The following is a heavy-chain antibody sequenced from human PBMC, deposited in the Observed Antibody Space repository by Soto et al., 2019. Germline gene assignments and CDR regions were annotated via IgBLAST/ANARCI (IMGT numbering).Heavy chain of an antibody. CDR3: TTDHAAAGTVPVNYYYYGMDV. D-gene: IGHD6-13*01. V-gene: IGHV3-15*07. CDR2: IKSKTDGGTT. Sequence: GGSLRLSCAASGFTFSNAWMNWVRQAPGKGLEWVGRIKSKTDGGTTDYAAPVKGRFTISRDDSKNTLYLQMNSLKTEDTAVYYCTTDHAAAGTVPVNYYYYGMDVWGQGTTVTVSS. CDR1: GFTFSNAW. J-gene: IGHJ6*02.